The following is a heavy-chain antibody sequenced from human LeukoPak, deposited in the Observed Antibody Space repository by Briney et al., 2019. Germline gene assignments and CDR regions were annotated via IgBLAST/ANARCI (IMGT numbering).Heavy chain of an antibody. CDR3: AKDYEAGFDY. D-gene: IGHD3-16*01. J-gene: IGHJ4*02. V-gene: IGHV3-23*01. Sequence: PGGSLRLSCAVSGFSSSSYAMSWVRQAPGKGLEWVSAISGSGGRTYYADSVKGRFTISRDSSKNTLYLQMNSLRADDTAVYYCAKDYEAGFDYWGQGTLVTVSS. CDR1: GFSSSSYA. CDR2: ISGSGGRT.